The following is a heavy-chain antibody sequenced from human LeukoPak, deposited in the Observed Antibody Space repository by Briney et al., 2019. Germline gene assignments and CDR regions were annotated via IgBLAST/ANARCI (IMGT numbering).Heavy chain of an antibody. CDR2: ISSSSSYI. J-gene: IGHJ3*02. CDR3: ARAYAPNYYDSSGLGLAFDI. Sequence: GGSLRLSCAASGFTFSSYSMNWVRQAPGKGLEWVSSISSSSSYIYYADSVKGRFTISRDNAKNSLYLQMNSLRAEDTAVYYCARAYAPNYYDSSGLGLAFDIWGQGTMVTVSP. D-gene: IGHD3-22*01. V-gene: IGHV3-21*01. CDR1: GFTFSSYS.